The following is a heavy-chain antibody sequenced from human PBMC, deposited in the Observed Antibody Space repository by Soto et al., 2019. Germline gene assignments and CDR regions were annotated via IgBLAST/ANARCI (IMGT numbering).Heavy chain of an antibody. D-gene: IGHD3-22*01. Sequence: EVQLVESGGGLVQPGRSLRLSCAASGFTFDDYAMHWVRQAPGKGLEWVSGISWNSGSIGYADSVKGRFTISRDNAKNSLYLQMNSLRAEDTALYYCANEVGYDSSRGYFDYWGQGTLVTVSS. CDR1: GFTFDDYA. J-gene: IGHJ4*02. CDR3: ANEVGYDSSRGYFDY. CDR2: ISWNSGSI. V-gene: IGHV3-9*01.